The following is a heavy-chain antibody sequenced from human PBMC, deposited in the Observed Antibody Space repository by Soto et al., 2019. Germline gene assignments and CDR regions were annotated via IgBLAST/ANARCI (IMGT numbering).Heavy chain of an antibody. V-gene: IGHV3-23*01. CDR2: ISGSGGST. CDR1: GFTFSSYA. Sequence: EVQLLESGGGLVQPGGSLRLSCAASGFTFSSYAMSWVRQAPGKGLEWVSAISGSGGSTYYADSVKGRFTISRDNSNNTLYLQMNSLRAEDTAVYYCAKVPPRYYDSSGYLDYWGQGTLVTVSS. CDR3: AKVPPRYYDSSGYLDY. J-gene: IGHJ4*02. D-gene: IGHD3-22*01.